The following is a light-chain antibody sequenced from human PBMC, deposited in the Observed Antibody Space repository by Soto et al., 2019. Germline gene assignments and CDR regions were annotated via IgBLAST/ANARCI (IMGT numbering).Light chain of an antibody. V-gene: IGLV2-14*01. CDR2: EVS. CDR3: SSYSSSNPLYD. CDR1: SSDVGGYNY. Sequence: QSVLTQPASVSGSPGQSITISCTGTSSDVGGYNYVSWYQQLPGKAPKLLIYEVSNRPSGVSNRFSGSKSGNTASLTISGRHAEDEADYYCSSYSSSNPLYDFGSGTKLTVL. J-gene: IGLJ1*01.